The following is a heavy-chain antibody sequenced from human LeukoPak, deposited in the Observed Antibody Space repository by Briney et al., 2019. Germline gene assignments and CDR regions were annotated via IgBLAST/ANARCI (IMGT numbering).Heavy chain of an antibody. J-gene: IGHJ4*02. CDR3: ARDRRYNDYDYYFDY. D-gene: IGHD5-12*01. CDR2: INPSGGST. Sequence: GASVKVSCKASGYTFTNYYMHWVRQAPGQGREWMGIINPSGGSTTYAQKFQGRVTMTMDTSTRTVYMEMSSLRSENTAVYYCARDRRYNDYDYYFDYWGQGTLVTVSS. V-gene: IGHV1-46*01. CDR1: GYTFTNYY.